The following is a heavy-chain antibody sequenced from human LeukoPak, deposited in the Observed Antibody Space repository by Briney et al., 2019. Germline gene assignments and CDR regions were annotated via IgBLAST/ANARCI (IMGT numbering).Heavy chain of an antibody. CDR2: IYCSGST. D-gene: IGHD3-9*01. V-gene: IGHV4-59*01. CDR1: GGSISSYY. J-gene: IGHJ6*02. CDR3: ARGAYDILTGGVNYYYYGMDV. Sequence: SETLPLTCTVSGGSISSYYWSWIRQPPGKGLEWIGYIYCSGSTNYNPSLKSRVTISVDTSKNQFSLKLSSVTAADTAVYYCARGAYDILTGGVNYYYYGMDVWGQGTTVTVSS.